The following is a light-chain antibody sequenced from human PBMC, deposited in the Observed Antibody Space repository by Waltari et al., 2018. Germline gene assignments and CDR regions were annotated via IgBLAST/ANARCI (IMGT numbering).Light chain of an antibody. CDR1: SSDVCIYKY. CDR3: CSYTTSSTWV. Sequence: QSAPTQPPSVSGSPGQSVTISCNGTSSDVCIYKYVYWYQQHPGKAPKLMIYDVSSRPSGVSDRFSGSKSGNTASLTISGLQAEDEADYYCCSYTTSSTWVFGGGTRLTVL. CDR2: DVS. V-gene: IGLV2-14*01. J-gene: IGLJ3*02.